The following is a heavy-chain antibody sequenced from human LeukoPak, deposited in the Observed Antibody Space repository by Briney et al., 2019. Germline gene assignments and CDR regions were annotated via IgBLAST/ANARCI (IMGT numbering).Heavy chain of an antibody. Sequence: SETLSLTCTVSGGSISSYYWSWIRQHPGKGLEWIGYIYYSGSTYYNPSLKSRVTISVDTSKNQFSLKLSSVTAADTAVYYCARAYCGGDCYSVRANFDYWGQGTLVTVSS. CDR2: IYYSGST. J-gene: IGHJ4*02. D-gene: IGHD2-21*02. CDR3: ARAYCGGDCYSVRANFDY. CDR1: GGSISSYY. V-gene: IGHV4-59*06.